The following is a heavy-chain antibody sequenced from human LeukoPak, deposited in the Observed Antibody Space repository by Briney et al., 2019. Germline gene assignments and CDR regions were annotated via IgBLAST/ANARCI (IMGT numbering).Heavy chain of an antibody. CDR3: ARGVRGYSLGPDY. J-gene: IGHJ4*02. CDR2: ISSNGGST. V-gene: IGHV3-64*01. D-gene: IGHD5-18*01. Sequence: GGSLRLSCAASGFTFSSYAMSWVRQAPGKGLEWVSAISSNGGSTYYANSVKGRFTISRDNSKNTLYLQMGSLRAEDMAVYYCARGVRGYSLGPDYWGQGTLVTVSS. CDR1: GFTFSSYA.